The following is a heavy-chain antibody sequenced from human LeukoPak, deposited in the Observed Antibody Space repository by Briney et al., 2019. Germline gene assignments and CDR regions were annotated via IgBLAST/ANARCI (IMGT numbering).Heavy chain of an antibody. CDR3: ARDNPPDY. V-gene: IGHV3-7*03. J-gene: IGHJ4*02. Sequence: GGSLRLSCAASGFTVSSNYMSWVRKAPGKGLEWVANIKQDGSEKSYVESVRGRFTISRDNAKNSLYLQLNSLRAEDTALYYCARDNPPDYWGQGTLVTVSS. CDR1: GFTVSSNY. CDR2: IKQDGSEK.